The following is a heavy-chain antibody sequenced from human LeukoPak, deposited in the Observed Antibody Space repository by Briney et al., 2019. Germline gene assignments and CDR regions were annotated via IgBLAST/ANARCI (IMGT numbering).Heavy chain of an antibody. CDR1: GFTVSSNY. J-gene: IGHJ3*02. CDR3: ARIETVADAFDI. CDR2: IYSGGST. D-gene: IGHD1-1*01. V-gene: IGHV3-66*01. Sequence: GGSLRLSCAASGFTVSSNYMTWVRQAPGKGLEWVSLIYSGGSTSYADSVRGRFSISRDNSKNTLYLQMNSLRAEDTAVYYCARIETVADAFDIWGQGTLVTVSS.